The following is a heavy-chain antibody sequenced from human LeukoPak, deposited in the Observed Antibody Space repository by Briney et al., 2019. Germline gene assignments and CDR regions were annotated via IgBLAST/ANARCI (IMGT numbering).Heavy chain of an antibody. V-gene: IGHV3-48*03. CDR2: ISRSVNNI. CDR1: GFTFSSYE. D-gene: IGHD1-26*01. Sequence: GGSLRLSCAASGFTFSSYEVNWVRQAPGKGLEWISYISRSVNNIYYADSVKGRFTISRDNAKNSLYLQMNSLRAEDTAVYYCAREKHSSSIVGAADAFDVWGQGTMVTVSS. J-gene: IGHJ3*01. CDR3: AREKHSSSIVGAADAFDV.